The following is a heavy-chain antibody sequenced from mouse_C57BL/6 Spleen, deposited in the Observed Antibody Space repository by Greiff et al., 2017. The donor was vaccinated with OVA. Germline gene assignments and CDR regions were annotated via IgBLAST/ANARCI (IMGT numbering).Heavy chain of an antibody. CDR2: ISSGSSTI. CDR3: AKVYGSSYYFDY. Sequence: EVQLQESGGGLVKPGGSLKLSCAASGFTFSDYGMHWVRQAPEKGLEWVAYISSGSSTIYYADTVKGRFTISRDNAKNTLFLQMTSLRSEDTAMYYCAKVYGSSYYFDYWGQGTTLTVSS. D-gene: IGHD1-1*01. J-gene: IGHJ2*01. CDR1: GFTFSDYG. V-gene: IGHV5-17*01.